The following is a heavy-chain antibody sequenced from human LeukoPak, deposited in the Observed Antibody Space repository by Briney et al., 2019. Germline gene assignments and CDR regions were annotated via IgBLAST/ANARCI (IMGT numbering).Heavy chain of an antibody. CDR1: GGSISSYY. J-gene: IGHJ3*02. CDR2: IYYSGST. Sequence: PSETLSLTCTVSGGSISSYYWSWFRQPPGKGLEWIGYIYYSGSTNYNPSLKSRVTISVDTSKNQFSLKLSSVTAADTAVYYCARRGGAFDIWGQGTMVTVSS. D-gene: IGHD2-15*01. V-gene: IGHV4-59*08. CDR3: ARRGGAFDI.